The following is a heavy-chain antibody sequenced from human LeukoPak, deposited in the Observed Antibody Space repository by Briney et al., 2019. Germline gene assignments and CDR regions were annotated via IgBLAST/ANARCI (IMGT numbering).Heavy chain of an antibody. D-gene: IGHD6-19*01. CDR3: AKHASDLQWSGWNDAFDV. J-gene: IGHJ3*01. V-gene: IGHV3-23*01. CDR1: GFTFSTYA. Sequence: PGGSLRLSCAASGFTFSTYAMSWVRQAPGKGLEWVSGMSGSGDNTYYVDSVKGRFTISRDNFKNTLYLQMNSVRAGDTALYYCAKHASDLQWSGWNDAFDVWGQGTMVTVSS. CDR2: MSGSGDNT.